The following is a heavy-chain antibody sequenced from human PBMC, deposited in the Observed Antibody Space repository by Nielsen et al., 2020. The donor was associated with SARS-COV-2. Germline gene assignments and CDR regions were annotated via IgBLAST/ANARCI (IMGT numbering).Heavy chain of an antibody. Sequence: SETLSLTCTVSGGSISSYYWSWIRQHPGKGLEWIGYIYYSGSTYYNPSLKSRVTISVDTSKNQFSLKLSSVTAADTAVYYCAQRFGEPYGMDVWGQGTTVTVSS. CDR3: AQRFGEPYGMDV. D-gene: IGHD3-10*01. V-gene: IGHV4-59*06. CDR2: IYYSGST. J-gene: IGHJ6*02. CDR1: GGSISSYY.